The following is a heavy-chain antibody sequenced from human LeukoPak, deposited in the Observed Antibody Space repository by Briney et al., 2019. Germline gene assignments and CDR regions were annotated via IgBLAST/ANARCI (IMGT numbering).Heavy chain of an antibody. CDR1: GFTFSSYG. CDR2: ISYDGSNK. D-gene: IGHD4-17*01. J-gene: IGHJ4*02. V-gene: IGHV3-30*03. CDR3: ARRGYGDYAPFDY. Sequence: PGRSLRLSCAASGFTFSSYGMHWVRQAPGKGLEWVGVISYDGSNKYYADSVKGRFTISRDNSKNTLYLQMNSLRAEDTAVYYCARRGYGDYAPFDYWGQGTLVTVSS.